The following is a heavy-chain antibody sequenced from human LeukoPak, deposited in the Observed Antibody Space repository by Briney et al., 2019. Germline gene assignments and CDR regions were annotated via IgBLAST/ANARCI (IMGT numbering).Heavy chain of an antibody. V-gene: IGHV3-23*01. J-gene: IGHJ4*02. D-gene: IGHD3-22*01. CDR2: VSGSGGAT. CDR3: AKGAYYDSSGYSFDY. Sequence: GGSLRLSCVASGFTFSSLAMHWVRQASGKGLEWVSVVSGSGGATHYADSVKGRFTISRDNSKNTLYLQMNSLRAEDTAVYYCAKGAYYDSSGYSFDYWGQGTLVTVSS. CDR1: GFTFSSLA.